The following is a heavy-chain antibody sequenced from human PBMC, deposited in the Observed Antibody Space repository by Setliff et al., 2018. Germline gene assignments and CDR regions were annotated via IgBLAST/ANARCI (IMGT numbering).Heavy chain of an antibody. D-gene: IGHD6-13*01. Sequence: ASVKVSCKASGGTFSSYAISWVRQAPGQGLEWMGGIIPIFGTANYAQKLQGRVTMTTDTSTSTAYMELRSLRSDDTAVYYCARVAAAGPSILYMDVWGKGTTVTVSS. CDR3: ARVAAAGPSILYMDV. CDR2: IIPIFGTA. CDR1: GGTFSSYA. J-gene: IGHJ6*03. V-gene: IGHV1-69*05.